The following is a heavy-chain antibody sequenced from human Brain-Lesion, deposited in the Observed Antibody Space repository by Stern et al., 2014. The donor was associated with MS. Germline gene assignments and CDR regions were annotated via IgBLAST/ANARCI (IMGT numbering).Heavy chain of an antibody. V-gene: IGHV4-61*02. Sequence: QVQLQESGPGLVKPSQTLSLSCTVSGGSISSGGYYWSWIRQPAGKGLEWIGRIFNSGSTSYNPSPKSRVPISIDTSKNHFSLRLNSMTAADTAVYYCARGRVVPGFQYYATDVWGQGTTVIVSS. CDR2: IFNSGST. D-gene: IGHD2-2*01. CDR1: GGSISSGGYY. J-gene: IGHJ6*02. CDR3: ARGRVVPGFQYYATDV.